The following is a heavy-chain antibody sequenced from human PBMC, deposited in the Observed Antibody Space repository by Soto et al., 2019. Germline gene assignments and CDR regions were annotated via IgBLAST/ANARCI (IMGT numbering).Heavy chain of an antibody. CDR3: AGGGGLSYQSSAAGGFDY. CDR1: GFTFSDYY. Sequence: GGSLRLSCAASGFTFSDYYMSWIRQAPGKGLEWVSYISSSGSTIYYADSVKGRFTISRDNAKNSLYLQMNSLRAEDTAVYYCAGGGGLSYQSSAAGGFDYWGQGTLVTVSS. V-gene: IGHV3-11*01. J-gene: IGHJ4*02. CDR2: ISSSGSTI. D-gene: IGHD2-2*01.